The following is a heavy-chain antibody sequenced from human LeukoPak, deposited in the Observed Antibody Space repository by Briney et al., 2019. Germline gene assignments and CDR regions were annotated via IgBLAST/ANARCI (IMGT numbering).Heavy chain of an antibody. V-gene: IGHV5-51*01. CDR1: GYSFTSYW. D-gene: IGHD2-2*01. CDR2: IYPSDSDT. Sequence: GESLKISCKGSGYSFTSYWIGWVRQMPGKGLEWMEIIYPSDSDTRYSPSFRGQVTISADKSISTAYLQWSSLKASDTAMYYCARLGAYCSSTSCYPDFWGQGTLVTVFS. CDR3: ARLGAYCSSTSCYPDF. J-gene: IGHJ4*02.